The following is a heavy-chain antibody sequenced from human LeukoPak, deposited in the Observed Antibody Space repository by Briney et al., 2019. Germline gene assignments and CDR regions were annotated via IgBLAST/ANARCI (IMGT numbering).Heavy chain of an antibody. J-gene: IGHJ4*02. V-gene: IGHV1-46*01. CDR3: AKARGYSDYELDY. Sequence: ASVKVSCKASGYTFTSYYMHWVRQAPGQGLEWMGIINPSGGTTRHAQRFQGRVTMTRDTSTSTVYMELSSLRSEDTAVYYCAKARGYSDYELDYWGQGTLVTVSS. D-gene: IGHD5-12*01. CDR2: INPSGGTT. CDR1: GYTFTSYY.